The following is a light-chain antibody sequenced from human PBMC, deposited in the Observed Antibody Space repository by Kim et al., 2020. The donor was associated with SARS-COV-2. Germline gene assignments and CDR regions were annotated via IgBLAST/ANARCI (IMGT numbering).Light chain of an antibody. CDR1: SLRSYY. CDR3: CSRVNRGNHVI. V-gene: IGLV3-19*01. Sequence: SSELTQDPAVSVALGQTVRITCRGDSLRSYYASWYQQRPGQAPVLVIYGKNKRPSGIPGRFSGSSSGDTASLTITGAQAEDEADYSCCSRVNRGNHVIFG. CDR2: GKN. J-gene: IGLJ2*01.